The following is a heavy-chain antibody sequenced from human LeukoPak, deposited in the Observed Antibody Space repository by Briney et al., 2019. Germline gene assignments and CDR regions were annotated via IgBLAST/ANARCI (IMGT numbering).Heavy chain of an antibody. CDR2: INPNSGGT. CDR3: ARIYSDAFDI. Sequence: ASVKVSCKASGYTFTGYYMHWVRQAPGQGLEWMGWINPNSGGTNYAQKFQGRVTMTSNTSISTAYMELSSLRSEDTAVYYCARIYSDAFDIWGQGTMVTVSS. CDR1: GYTFTGYY. D-gene: IGHD2-15*01. V-gene: IGHV1-2*02. J-gene: IGHJ3*02.